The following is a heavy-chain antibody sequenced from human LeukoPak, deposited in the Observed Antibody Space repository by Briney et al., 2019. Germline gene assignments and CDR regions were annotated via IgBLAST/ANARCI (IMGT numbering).Heavy chain of an antibody. CDR2: IIPILGIA. V-gene: IGHV1-69*04. CDR1: GGTFSSYA. D-gene: IGHD5-18*01. CDR3: ARGTAMVYYFDY. J-gene: IGHJ4*02. Sequence: SVTVSCKASGGTFSSYAISWVRQAPGQGLEWMGRIIPILGIANYAQKFQGRVTITADKSTSTAYMELSSLRSEDTAVYYCARGTAMVYYFDYWGQGTLVTVSS.